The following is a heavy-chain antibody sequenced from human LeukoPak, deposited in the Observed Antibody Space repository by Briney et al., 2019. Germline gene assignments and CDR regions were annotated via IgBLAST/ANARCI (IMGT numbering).Heavy chain of an antibody. D-gene: IGHD6-13*01. CDR2: ISYDGSNK. Sequence: GGSLRLSCAAAGFTFTNYVMHWVRQAPGKGLEWAAVISYDGSNKYYADSVKGRFTISRDNSKNTLYLQMNSLRAEDTAVYYCAKDPRRYSRTGGYFDYWGQGTLVTVSS. CDR1: GFTFTNYV. J-gene: IGHJ4*02. V-gene: IGHV3-30*18. CDR3: AKDPRRYSRTGGYFDY.